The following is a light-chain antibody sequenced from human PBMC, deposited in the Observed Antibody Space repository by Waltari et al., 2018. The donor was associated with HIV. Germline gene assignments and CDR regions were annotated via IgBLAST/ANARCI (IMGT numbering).Light chain of an antibody. Sequence: QSALTQPPSASGSPGQSVTISCTGISSDPAVYNYVSWYQQHPGKAPKLIIYEVNKRPSGVPDRFSGAKSGNTASLTVSGLQAEEEAEYYCNSYGGNINFTFGGGTKLTVL. V-gene: IGLV2-8*01. CDR3: NSYGGNINFT. CDR1: SSDPAVYNY. J-gene: IGLJ2*01. CDR2: EVN.